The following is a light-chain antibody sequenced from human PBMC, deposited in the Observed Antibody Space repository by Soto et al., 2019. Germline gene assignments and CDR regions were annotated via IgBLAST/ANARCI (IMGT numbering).Light chain of an antibody. CDR2: YDT. Sequence: SYELTQPPSVSVAPGKTARITCGGLNIGSKHVHWYQQKPGQAPVLVIYYDTDRPSGIPERFSGSNSGNTATLTISRVEAGDEADYYCHVWDSSRDHPLFGGGTKLTVL. CDR3: HVWDSSRDHPL. J-gene: IGLJ2*01. V-gene: IGLV3-21*04. CDR1: NIGSKH.